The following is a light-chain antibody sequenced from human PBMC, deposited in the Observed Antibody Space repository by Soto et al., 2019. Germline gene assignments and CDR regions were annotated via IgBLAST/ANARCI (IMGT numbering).Light chain of an antibody. V-gene: IGKV3-20*01. Sequence: EIVLTQSPGTLSLSPGERATLSCRANQSVSSTYFAWYQQKPGQAPRLLIYGASFRATGIPDRFSGSGSGTDFTLTITRLEPEDFAVYYCQQYGDSPLYTFGQGTKLEIK. CDR2: GAS. J-gene: IGKJ2*01. CDR1: QSVSSTY. CDR3: QQYGDSPLYT.